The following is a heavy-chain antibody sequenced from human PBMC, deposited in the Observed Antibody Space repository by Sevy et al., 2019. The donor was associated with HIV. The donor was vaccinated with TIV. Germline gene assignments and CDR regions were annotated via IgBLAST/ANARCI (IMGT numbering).Heavy chain of an antibody. CDR3: ARDVDEYTRIGVADFEH. CDR2: MSCDGSNK. D-gene: IGHD1-1*01. J-gene: IGHJ1*01. V-gene: IGHV3-30*03. CDR1: GFTFISYG. Sequence: GGSLRLSCAASGFTFISYGMRWVRQAPGKGLEWVAVMSCDGSNKYYADSVKGRFTISRDNSKNTLYLQMNSLRAEDTAMYYCARDVDEYTRIGVADFEHWGQGTLVTVSS.